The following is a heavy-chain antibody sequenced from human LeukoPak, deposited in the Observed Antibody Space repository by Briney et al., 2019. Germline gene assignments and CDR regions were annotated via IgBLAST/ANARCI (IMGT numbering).Heavy chain of an antibody. D-gene: IGHD3-10*01. CDR1: GGSFSGYY. Sequence: SETLSLTCAVYGGSFSGYYWSWIRQPPGKGLEWIGEINHSGSTNYNPSLKSRVTISVDTSKNQFSLKLSSVTAADTAVYYCARGHGSGDVDYWDQGTLVTVSS. J-gene: IGHJ4*02. V-gene: IGHV4-34*01. CDR2: INHSGST. CDR3: ARGHGSGDVDY.